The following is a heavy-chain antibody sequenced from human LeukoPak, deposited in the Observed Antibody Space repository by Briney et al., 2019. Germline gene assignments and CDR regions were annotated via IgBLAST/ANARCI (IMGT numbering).Heavy chain of an antibody. J-gene: IGHJ5*02. CDR2: INHSGRT. Sequence: PSETLSLTCDVSGYSINFGHLWGRFRPPPGKGLEWIASINHSGRTYYTPSLKSRVTISVDTLKNRFSLKVTFVTAEDTAMYFCARESSAVAHTMIRDWLDPWGQGTLVTVSS. V-gene: IGHV4-38-2*02. CDR3: ARESSAVAHTMIRDWLDP. CDR1: GYSINFGHL. D-gene: IGHD3-22*01.